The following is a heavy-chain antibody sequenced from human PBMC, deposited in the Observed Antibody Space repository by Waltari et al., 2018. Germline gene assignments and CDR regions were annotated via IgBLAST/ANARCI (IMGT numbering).Heavy chain of an antibody. Sequence: EVQLLESGGGLVQPGGSLRLSCAASGFTFSSYAMSWVRQAPGKGLGWVSAISGSGGTKYCADSVKGRFTISRDNPKNTLYLQMNSLRAEDTAVYYCAKVRVVVVPAAIFDAFDIWGQGTMVTVSS. D-gene: IGHD2-2*01. CDR2: ISGSGGTK. V-gene: IGHV3-23*01. CDR3: AKVRVVVVPAAIFDAFDI. CDR1: GFTFSSYA. J-gene: IGHJ3*02.